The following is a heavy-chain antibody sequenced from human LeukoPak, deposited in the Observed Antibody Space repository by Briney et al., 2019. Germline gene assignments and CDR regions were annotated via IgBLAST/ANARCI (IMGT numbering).Heavy chain of an antibody. CDR2: IHSSGMT. CDR3: ARAPSGCGGICPFDW. J-gene: IGHJ4*02. Sequence: SETLSVTCTVSGGSISGFFWSWIRQAGGEGLEWIGRIHSSGMTNYNPSLKSRVTLSLDTSKNRFSLKLTSVTAAGTAVYYCARAPSGCGGICPFDWWGQGNLVTVSS. D-gene: IGHD2-15*01. CDR1: GGSISGFF. V-gene: IGHV4-4*07.